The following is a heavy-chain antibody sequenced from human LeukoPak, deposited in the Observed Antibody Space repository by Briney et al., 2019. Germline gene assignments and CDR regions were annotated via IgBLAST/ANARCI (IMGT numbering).Heavy chain of an antibody. CDR2: INPNSGGT. CDR1: GYTFTSYG. V-gene: IGHV1-2*02. Sequence: ASVKVSCKASGYTFTSYGISWVRQAPGQGLEWMGWINPNSGGTNYARKFQGRVTMTRDTSISTAYMELSRLRSDDTAVYYCATGRWGVGYWGQGTLVTVSS. CDR3: ATGRWGVGY. J-gene: IGHJ4*02. D-gene: IGHD3-16*01.